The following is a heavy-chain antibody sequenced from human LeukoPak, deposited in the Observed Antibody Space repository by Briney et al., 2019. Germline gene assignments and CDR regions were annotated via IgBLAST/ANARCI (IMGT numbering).Heavy chain of an antibody. V-gene: IGHV3-48*04. CDR2: ISSTSSAI. CDR1: GFTFSSYS. D-gene: IGHD3-16*01. CDR3: ARVIGSYGDSAY. Sequence: GGSLRLSCAASGFTFSSYSMNWVRQAPGKGLEWLSYISSTSSAIYYADSLKGRFTISRDNAKNSLYLQMDSLRAEDTAVYYCARVIGSYGDSAYWGQGTLVAVSS. J-gene: IGHJ4*02.